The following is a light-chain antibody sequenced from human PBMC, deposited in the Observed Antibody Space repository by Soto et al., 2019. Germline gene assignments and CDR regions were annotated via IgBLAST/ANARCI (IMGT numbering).Light chain of an antibody. J-gene: IGKJ2*01. CDR3: MQSTHLYT. V-gene: IGKV2D-29*01. CDR1: QSLLHSDGKTY. Sequence: DTVMTQTPLSLSVTPGQPASISCKSSQSLLHSDGKTYLYWYLQKPGKPPQLLVNRVSNRFSGGADRFSGNGSGTDFTLKISRVEAEDVGVYYCMQSTHLYTFGQGTKLEIK. CDR2: RVS.